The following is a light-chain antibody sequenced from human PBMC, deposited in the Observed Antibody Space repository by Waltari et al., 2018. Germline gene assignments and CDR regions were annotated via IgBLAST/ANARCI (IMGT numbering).Light chain of an antibody. CDR2: AVS. V-gene: IGLV2-23*02. Sequence: QSALTQPASVSGSPGQSITISCTGTSSDVGNYNLVSWYQQHPGRAPKLIIYAVSERPSGVSNRFSGPKSANTASLTVSGLQAEDEADYYCCSYAGRTTWVFGGGTNLTVL. CDR3: CSYAGRTTWV. J-gene: IGLJ3*02. CDR1: SSDVGNYNL.